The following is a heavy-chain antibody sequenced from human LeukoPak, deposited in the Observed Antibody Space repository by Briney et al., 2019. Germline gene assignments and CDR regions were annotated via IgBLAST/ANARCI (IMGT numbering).Heavy chain of an antibody. CDR3: ARVDTAADLDY. Sequence: ASVKVSCKASGYTFTSYGISRVRQAPGQGLEWMGWISAYNGNTNYAQKLQGRVTMTTDTSTSAAYMQLRSLRSDDTAVYYCARVDTAADLDYWGQGTLVTVSS. D-gene: IGHD5-18*01. CDR2: ISAYNGNT. CDR1: GYTFTSYG. J-gene: IGHJ4*02. V-gene: IGHV1-18*01.